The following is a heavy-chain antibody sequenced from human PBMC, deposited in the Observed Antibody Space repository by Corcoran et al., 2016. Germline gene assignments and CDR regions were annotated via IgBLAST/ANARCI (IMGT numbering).Heavy chain of an antibody. Sequence: QVQLVQSGAEVKKPGASVKVSCKASGYTFTSYYMHWVRQAPGQGLAWMGIINPSGGSTSYAQKFQGGVTMTRDTSTSTVYMELSSLRSADTAVYDCARGPGLSGYGYYFDYWGQGTLVTVSS. CDR2: INPSGGST. D-gene: IGHD3-10*01. J-gene: IGHJ4*02. V-gene: IGHV1-46*01. CDR3: ARGPGLSGYGYYFDY. CDR1: GYTFTSYY.